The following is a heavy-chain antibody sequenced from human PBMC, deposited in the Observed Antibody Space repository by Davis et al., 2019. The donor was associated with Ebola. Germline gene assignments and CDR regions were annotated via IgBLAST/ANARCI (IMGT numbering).Heavy chain of an antibody. CDR2: IKQDGSEK. CDR1: GFTFSSYW. CDR3: ARGLRCSSTSCFLYYYYGMDV. J-gene: IGHJ6*02. Sequence: GGSLRLSCAASGFTFSSYWMSWVRQAPGKGLEWVANIKQDGSEKYYVDSVKGRFTISRDNAKNSLYLQMNSLRAEDTAVYYCARGLRCSSTSCFLYYYYGMDVWGQGTTVTVSS. V-gene: IGHV3-7*03. D-gene: IGHD2-2*01.